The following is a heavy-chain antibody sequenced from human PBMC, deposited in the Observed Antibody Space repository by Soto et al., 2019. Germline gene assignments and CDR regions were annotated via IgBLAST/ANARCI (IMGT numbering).Heavy chain of an antibody. CDR1: GYSFTSYW. V-gene: IGHV5-51*01. D-gene: IGHD3-16*01. CDR3: ARRLDYDYVWGSWFDP. Sequence: GESLKISCKGSGYSFTSYWIGWVRQMPGKGLEWMGIIYPGDSDTRYSPSFQGQVTISADKSISTAYLQWSSLKASDTAMYYCARRLDYDYVWGSWFDPWGQGTLVTVSS. CDR2: IYPGDSDT. J-gene: IGHJ5*02.